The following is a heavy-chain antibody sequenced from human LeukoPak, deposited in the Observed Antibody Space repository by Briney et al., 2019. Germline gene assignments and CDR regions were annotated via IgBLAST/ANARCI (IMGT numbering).Heavy chain of an antibody. CDR3: AREGYGDYDTDAFDI. V-gene: IGHV3-48*03. CDR2: ISTSGAAV. CDR1: GFTFRSYE. D-gene: IGHD4-17*01. J-gene: IGHJ3*02. Sequence: PGGSLRLSCAASGFTFRSYEMNWVRQAPGKGLGWLSYISTSGAAVYYADSVKGRFTISRDNAKSSLYLQMNSLRAEDTAVYYCAREGYGDYDTDAFDIWGQGTMVTVSS.